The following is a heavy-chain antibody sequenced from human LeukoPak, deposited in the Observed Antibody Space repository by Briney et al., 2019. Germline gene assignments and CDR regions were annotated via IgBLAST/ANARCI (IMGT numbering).Heavy chain of an antibody. CDR1: GFTFSSYW. CDR3: TRGSPMVRGGRATLKRYAMAA. V-gene: IGHV3-74*01. CDR2: INSDGSST. D-gene: IGHD3-10*01. Sequence: PGGSLRLSCAASGFTFSSYWMHWVRQVPGKGLMWVSRINSDGSSTFYADSVKGRFTISRDNAKNTLYLRMNSLRADDTAVYYCTRGSPMVRGGRATLKRYAMAAWGQGTTVTVSS. J-gene: IGHJ6*02.